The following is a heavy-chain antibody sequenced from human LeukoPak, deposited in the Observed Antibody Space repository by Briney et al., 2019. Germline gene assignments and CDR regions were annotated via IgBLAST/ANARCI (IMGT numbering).Heavy chain of an antibody. V-gene: IGHV4-59*01. CDR2: IYYSGST. CDR1: GGSISDYY. CDR3: ARGDFCSSTNCYLRPMDV. J-gene: IGHJ6*03. D-gene: IGHD2-2*01. Sequence: KPSETLSLTCTVSGGSISDYYWNWIRQPPGKGLEWVGYIYYSGSTTYNPSLKSRLTISVDTAKNQFSLKLRSVTAADTAVYYCARGDFCSSTNCYLRPMDVWGKGTTVTVSS.